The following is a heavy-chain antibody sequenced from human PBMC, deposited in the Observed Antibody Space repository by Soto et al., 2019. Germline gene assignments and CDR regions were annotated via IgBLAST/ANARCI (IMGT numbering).Heavy chain of an antibody. CDR2: IYWDDDK. Sequence: QITLKESGPTLVKPTQTLTLTCTFSGFALRTSGMGVGWIRQPPGKALEWLALIYWDDDKRYSPSLKTRLTITKDTSKNQVVLTMTKMDPVDTARYYSAHASGSFSNFDYWGQGTLVIVSS. CDR3: AHASGSFSNFDY. V-gene: IGHV2-5*02. J-gene: IGHJ4*02. D-gene: IGHD1-26*01. CDR1: GFALRTSGMG.